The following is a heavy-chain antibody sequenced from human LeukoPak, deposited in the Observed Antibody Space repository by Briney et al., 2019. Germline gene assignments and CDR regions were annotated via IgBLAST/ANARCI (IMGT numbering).Heavy chain of an antibody. Sequence: GGSLRLSCAASGFSFSSYGMHWVRQTPGKGLEWVAVMSFDGSNIYYGDSVKGRFTISRDNSKNTLYLQMNSLRVEDTALYYCAKVAPGSTARKSGLDFWGQGTLVTVSS. CDR3: AKVAPGSTARKSGLDF. CDR2: MSFDGSNI. J-gene: IGHJ4*02. CDR1: GFSFSSYG. D-gene: IGHD2-21*02. V-gene: IGHV3-30*18.